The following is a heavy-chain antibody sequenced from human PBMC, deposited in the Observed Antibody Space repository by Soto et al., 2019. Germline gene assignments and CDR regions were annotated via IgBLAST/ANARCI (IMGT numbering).Heavy chain of an antibody. CDR1: GGSISNYY. J-gene: IGHJ3*02. V-gene: IGHV4-59*01. Sequence: QVQLQESGPGLVRPSETLSLTGSVSGGSISNYYWNWIRQPPGKGLEWIGYVYYSGSTHYHPSLKSRVTMSVDTSKNHFSLNLSSVTAADAAIYYCARAVNSGYPDTFDIWGQGTRVTVAS. CDR3: ARAVNSGYPDTFDI. D-gene: IGHD5-12*01. CDR2: VYYSGST.